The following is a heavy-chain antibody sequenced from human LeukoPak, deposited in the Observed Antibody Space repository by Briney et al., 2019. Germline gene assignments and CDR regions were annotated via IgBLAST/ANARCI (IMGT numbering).Heavy chain of an antibody. CDR2: ISWNSFTI. CDR3: AKDIGRVDTASTYMDV. CDR1: GFTFDDYA. J-gene: IGHJ6*03. D-gene: IGHD5-18*01. Sequence: GGSLRLSCAASGFTFDDYAMHWVRQAPGKGLEWVSGISWNSFTIGYADSVKGRFTISRDNAKNSLYLQMNSLRVEDTALYYCAKDIGRVDTASTYMDVWGKGTTVTISS. V-gene: IGHV3-9*01.